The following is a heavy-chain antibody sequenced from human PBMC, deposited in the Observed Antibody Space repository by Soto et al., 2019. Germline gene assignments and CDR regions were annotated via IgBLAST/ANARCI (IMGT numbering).Heavy chain of an antibody. J-gene: IGHJ4*02. V-gene: IGHV3-23*01. CDR2: ITGSGDST. Sequence: EVQLLESGGALVQPGGSLRLSCTASGITFSSYVMTWVRQAPGKGLEWVSAITGSGDSTYYADSVKGPFTVSRDNSKKTLYLQMNSLRNEDSAVYYCAQGSIFDYWGQGTLVIVS. CDR3: AQGSIFDY. CDR1: GITFSSYV.